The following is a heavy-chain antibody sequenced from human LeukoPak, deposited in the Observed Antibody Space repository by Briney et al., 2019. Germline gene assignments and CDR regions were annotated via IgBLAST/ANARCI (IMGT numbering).Heavy chain of an antibody. CDR3: ARALRGQQLVPYYYYYYMDV. CDR1: GFTFSSYS. V-gene: IGHV3-48*01. Sequence: GGSLRLSCAASGFTFSSYSMNWVRQAPGKGLEWVSYISSSSSTIYYADSVKGRFTISRDNAKNSLYLQMNSLRAEDTAVYYCARALRGQQLVPYYYYYYMDVWGKGTTVTVSS. J-gene: IGHJ6*03. D-gene: IGHD6-13*01. CDR2: ISSSSSTI.